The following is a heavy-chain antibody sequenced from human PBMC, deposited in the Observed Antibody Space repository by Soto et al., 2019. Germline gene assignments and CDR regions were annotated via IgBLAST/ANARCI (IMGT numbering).Heavy chain of an antibody. V-gene: IGHV1-69*12. CDR1: GGTSNSYA. D-gene: IGHD1-26*01. CDR3: ARHPVSGSYAYYYGMDV. Sequence: QVQLVQSGAAVKKPGSSVKVSCKASGGTSNSYAISWVRQAPGQGLAWMGGIIPIFGTADYAQKFQGRVTITADDSTSTAYMELSSLRSEDTAVYYCARHPVSGSYAYYYGMDVWGQGTTVTVSS. J-gene: IGHJ6*02. CDR2: IIPIFGTA.